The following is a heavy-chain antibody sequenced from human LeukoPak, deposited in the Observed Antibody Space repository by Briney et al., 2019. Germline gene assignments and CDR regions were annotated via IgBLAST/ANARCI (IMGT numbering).Heavy chain of an antibody. CDR3: ATAPHQYYYDSSGSHFDY. J-gene: IGHJ4*02. V-gene: IGHV1-24*01. D-gene: IGHD3-22*01. CDR2: FDPEDGET. Sequence: ASVKVSCKVSGYTLTELSMHWVRQAPGKRLEWMGGFDPEDGETIYAQKFQGRVTMTEDTSTDTAYMELSSLRSEDTAVYYCATAPHQYYYDSSGSHFDYWGQGTLVTVSS. CDR1: GYTLTELS.